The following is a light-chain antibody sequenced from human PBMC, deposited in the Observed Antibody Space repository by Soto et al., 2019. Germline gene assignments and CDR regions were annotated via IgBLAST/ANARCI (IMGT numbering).Light chain of an antibody. J-gene: IGLJ1*01. V-gene: IGLV2-14*01. Sequence: QSVLTQPASVSGSPGLSIAISCTGTSSDVGGYNSVSWYQQHPGKAPKLVIYDVTSRPSGVSNRFSGSKSGNTASLTISGLQAEDEGVYYCSSYRTGGSSVFGTGTNVPV. CDR2: DVT. CDR3: SSYRTGGSSV. CDR1: SSDVGGYNS.